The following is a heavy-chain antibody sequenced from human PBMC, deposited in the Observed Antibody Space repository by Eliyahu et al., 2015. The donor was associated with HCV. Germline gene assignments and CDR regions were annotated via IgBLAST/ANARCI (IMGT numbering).Heavy chain of an antibody. D-gene: IGHD4-23*01. Sequence: QVQLVQSGAXVKKPGASVKVSCKASGYTFIGYYMHWVRQAPGQGLXWMGWINPNSGGTNYAQKFQGRVTMTRDTSISTAYMELSRLRSDDTAVYYCASPLSYGGNSYDYWGQGTLVTVSS. V-gene: IGHV1-2*02. J-gene: IGHJ4*02. CDR1: GYTFIGYY. CDR3: ASPLSYGGNSYDY. CDR2: INPNSGGT.